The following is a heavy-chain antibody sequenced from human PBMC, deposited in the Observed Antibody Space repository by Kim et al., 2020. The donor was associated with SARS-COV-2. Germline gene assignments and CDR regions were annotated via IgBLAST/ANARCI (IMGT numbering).Heavy chain of an antibody. CDR1: GYTFTSYG. CDR3: ARDGGAVGAADYFDY. V-gene: IGHV1-18*01. D-gene: IGHD1-26*01. CDR2: ISAYNGNT. J-gene: IGHJ4*02. Sequence: ASVKVSCKASGYTFTSYGISWVRQAPGQGLEWMGWISAYNGNTNYAQKLQGRVTMTTDTSTSTAYMELRSLRSDDTAVYYCARDGGAVGAADYFDYWGQGTLVTVSS.